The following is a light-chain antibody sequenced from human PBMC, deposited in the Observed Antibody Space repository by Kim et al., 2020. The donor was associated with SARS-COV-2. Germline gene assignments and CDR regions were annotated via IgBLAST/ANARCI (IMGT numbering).Light chain of an antibody. J-gene: IGLJ3*02. CDR2: RDT. CDR1: ALSKQY. V-gene: IGLV3-25*03. Sequence: VSPGQTARITCSGDALSKQYAYWYQQKPAQAPVLVIYRDTERPSGIPERFSGSSSGTTVTLTISGVQAEDEADYYCQSADSTGTWVFGGGTQLTVL. CDR3: QSADSTGTWV.